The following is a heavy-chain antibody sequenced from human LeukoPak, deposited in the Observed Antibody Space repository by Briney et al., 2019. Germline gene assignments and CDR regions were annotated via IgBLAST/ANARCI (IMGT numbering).Heavy chain of an antibody. D-gene: IGHD4-17*01. CDR2: IVVGSGNT. J-gene: IGHJ6*03. CDR1: GFTFTSSA. Sequence: SVKVSCKAPGFTFTSSAMQWVRQARGQRLEWIGWIVVGSGNTNYAQKFQERVTITRGMSTSTAYMELSSLRSEGTAVYYCAADRGPTVTTPRGHYYYYMDVWGKGTTVTVSS. V-gene: IGHV1-58*02. CDR3: AADRGPTVTTPRGHYYYYMDV.